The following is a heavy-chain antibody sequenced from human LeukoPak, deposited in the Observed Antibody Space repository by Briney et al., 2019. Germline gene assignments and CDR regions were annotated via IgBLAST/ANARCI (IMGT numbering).Heavy chain of an antibody. Sequence: SETLSLACAVYGGSFSRYYWSWIRQPPGKGLEWIGEINHSGSTNYNPSLKSRVTISVDTSKNQFSLKLSSVTAADTAVYYCASLPRPGPGINYYDSSGYSSWGQGTLVTVSS. CDR1: GGSFSRYY. CDR3: ASLPRPGPGINYYDSSGYSS. J-gene: IGHJ5*02. CDR2: INHSGST. D-gene: IGHD3-22*01. V-gene: IGHV4-34*01.